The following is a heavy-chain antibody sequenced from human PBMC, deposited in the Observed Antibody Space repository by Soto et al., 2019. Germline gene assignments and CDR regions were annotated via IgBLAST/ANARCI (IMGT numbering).Heavy chain of an antibody. V-gene: IGHV1-18*01. Sequence: ASVKVSCKASGYTFTSYGISWVRQAPGQGLEWMGWISAYNGNTNYAQKLQGRVTMTTDTSTSTAYMELRSLRSDDTAVYYCAGAGLRYFDWPFDYWGQGTLVTVSS. CDR2: ISAYNGNT. J-gene: IGHJ4*02. CDR1: GYTFTSYG. D-gene: IGHD3-9*01. CDR3: AGAGLRYFDWPFDY.